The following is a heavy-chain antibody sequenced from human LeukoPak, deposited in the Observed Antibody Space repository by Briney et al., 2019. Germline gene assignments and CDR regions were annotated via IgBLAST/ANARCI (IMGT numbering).Heavy chain of an antibody. D-gene: IGHD3-9*01. CDR1: GYSFTSYW. CDR2: IYPGDSDT. CDR3: AGRQLRYFDWLSLPAYYFDY. Sequence: GESLKISCKGSGYSFTSYWIGWVRQMPGKGLEWMGIIYPGDSDTRYSPSFQGQVTISADKSISTAYLQWSSLKASDTAMYYCAGRQLRYFDWLSLPAYYFDYWGQGTLVTVSS. J-gene: IGHJ4*02. V-gene: IGHV5-51*01.